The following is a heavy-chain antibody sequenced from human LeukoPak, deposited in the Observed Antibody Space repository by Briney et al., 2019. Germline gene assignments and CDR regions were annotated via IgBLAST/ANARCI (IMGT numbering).Heavy chain of an antibody. CDR3: ARWWDLRNFDF. J-gene: IGHJ4*02. CDR2: MNPRTGNA. D-gene: IGHD1-26*01. Sequence: ASVKVSCKTSGFSFTSYDINWVRQASGQGLEWMGGMNPRTGNADYAKKFQGRVTMTSNTSITTAYMELSSLKSDDTAVYYCARWWDLRNFDFWGRGTLVTVSS. V-gene: IGHV1-8*01. CDR1: GFSFTSYD.